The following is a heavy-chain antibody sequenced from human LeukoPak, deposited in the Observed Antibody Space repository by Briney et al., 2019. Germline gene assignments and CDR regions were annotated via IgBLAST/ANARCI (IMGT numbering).Heavy chain of an antibody. J-gene: IGHJ4*02. V-gene: IGHV3-48*01. CDR2: ISSSSSTI. D-gene: IGHD6-6*01. Sequence: PGGSLRLSCAASGFTFSSYSMNWVRQAPGKGLEWVSYISSSSSTIYYADSVKGRFTISRDNAKNSLYLQMSSLRAEDTAVYYCARDSSSQLLGYWGQGTLVTVSS. CDR3: ARDSSSQLLGY. CDR1: GFTFSSYS.